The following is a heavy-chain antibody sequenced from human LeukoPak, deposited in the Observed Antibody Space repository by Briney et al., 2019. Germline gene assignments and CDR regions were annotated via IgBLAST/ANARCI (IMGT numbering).Heavy chain of an antibody. Sequence: GASVKVSCKASGYTFPSYGISWVRQAPGQGLEWMGWISAYNGNTNYAQKLQGRVTMTTDTSTSTAYMELRSLRSDDTAVYYCARGPISYHYDSSGSDYWGQGTLVTVSS. CDR1: GYTFPSYG. D-gene: IGHD3-22*01. J-gene: IGHJ4*02. CDR3: ARGPISYHYDSSGSDY. V-gene: IGHV1-18*01. CDR2: ISAYNGNT.